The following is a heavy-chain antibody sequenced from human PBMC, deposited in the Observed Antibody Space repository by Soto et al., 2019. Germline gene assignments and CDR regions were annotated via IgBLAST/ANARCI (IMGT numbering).Heavy chain of an antibody. CDR3: ARGSSSHYYYGMDV. J-gene: IGHJ6*02. CDR2: IWYDGSNK. D-gene: IGHD6-13*01. Sequence: GWSLRLSCATSGFTFSSYGMHWVRQAPGKGLEWVAVIWYDGSNKYYADSVKGRFTISRDNSKNTLYLQMNSLRAEDTAVYYCARGSSSHYYYGMDVWGQGTTVTVSS. V-gene: IGHV3-33*08. CDR1: GFTFSSYG.